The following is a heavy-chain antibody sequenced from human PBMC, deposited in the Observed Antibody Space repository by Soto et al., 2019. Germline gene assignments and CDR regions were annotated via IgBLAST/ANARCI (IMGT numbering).Heavy chain of an antibody. CDR3: ARDRGXXXGYYPYWFDP. CDR2: IIPIFGTA. D-gene: IGHD3-22*01. CDR1: GGTFSSYA. V-gene: IGHV1-69*05. Sequence: QVQLVQSGAEVKKPGSSVKVSCKASGGTFSSYAITWVRQAPGQGLEWMGGIIPIFGTANYTQNFQDRVTITXXXXXSTAYMELSSLRXEXXAVYYCARDRGXXXGYYPYWFDPWGQGTLVTVSS. J-gene: IGHJ5*02.